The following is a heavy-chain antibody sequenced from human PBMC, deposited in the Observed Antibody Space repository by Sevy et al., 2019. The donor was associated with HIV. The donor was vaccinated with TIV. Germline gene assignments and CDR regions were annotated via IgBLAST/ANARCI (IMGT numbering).Heavy chain of an antibody. Sequence: GGSLRLSCAASGFTFSSYSMNWVRQAPGKGLDWVSSISSSSSYLYYADSVKGRFTISRDNAKNSLYLQMNSLRAEDTAVYYCARDPPDIVATSPDYWGQGTLVTVSS. CDR3: ARDPPDIVATSPDY. CDR2: ISSSSSYL. CDR1: GFTFSSYS. J-gene: IGHJ4*02. V-gene: IGHV3-21*01. D-gene: IGHD5-12*01.